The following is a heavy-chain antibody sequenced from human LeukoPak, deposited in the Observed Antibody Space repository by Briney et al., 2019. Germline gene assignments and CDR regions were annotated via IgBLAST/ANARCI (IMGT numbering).Heavy chain of an antibody. Sequence: SETLSLTCTVSGGSINSYYWTWIRQPPGKGREWTGHIFYSGSTNYNPSLKSRVTISVDTSKNQFSLKLSSVTAADTAVYYCARFDGRVGMDVWGQGTTVTVSS. CDR2: IFYSGST. CDR3: ARFDGRVGMDV. V-gene: IGHV4-59*08. CDR1: GGSINSYY. J-gene: IGHJ6*02.